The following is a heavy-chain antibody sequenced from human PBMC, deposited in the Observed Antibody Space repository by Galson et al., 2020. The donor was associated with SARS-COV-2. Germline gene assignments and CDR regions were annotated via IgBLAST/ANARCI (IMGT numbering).Heavy chain of an antibody. CDR3: AREAEYSRTTFFRWFDP. CDR2: FFYTGGT. CDR1: GASISSGGYS. Sequence: SETLSLTCAVSGASISSGGYSWSWIRQPPGKGLEWIGYFFYTGGTYYNPSLKSRPTISVDTSKNQFSLRLTSVTAADTAVYYCAREAEYSRTTFFRWFDPWGQGTLVTVSS. D-gene: IGHD6-6*01. V-gene: IGHV4-30-4*07. J-gene: IGHJ5*02.